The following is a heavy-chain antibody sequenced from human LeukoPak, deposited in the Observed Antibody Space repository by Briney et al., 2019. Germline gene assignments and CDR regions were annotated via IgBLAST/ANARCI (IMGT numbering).Heavy chain of an antibody. CDR3: ARDRHSGRPLTNWFDP. Sequence: GGSLRLSCAASGFTFSSYGMHWVRQAPGKGLEGVASIWYDGSNEYYADSVKGRFTISRDNSKNTVYLQMNTVRAEDTAVYYCARDRHSGRPLTNWFDPWGQGTLVTVSS. V-gene: IGHV3-33*01. CDR2: IWYDGSNE. D-gene: IGHD6-19*01. CDR1: GFTFSSYG. J-gene: IGHJ5*02.